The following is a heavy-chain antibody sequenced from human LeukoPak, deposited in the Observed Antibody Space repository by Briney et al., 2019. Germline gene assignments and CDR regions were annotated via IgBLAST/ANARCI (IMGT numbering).Heavy chain of an antibody. J-gene: IGHJ4*02. D-gene: IGHD3-22*01. Sequence: GGSLRLSCAVYGITLSNYGMSWVRQAPGKGLEWVSGISGSGGNTYYADSVKGRFTISRDNSKNTLYLQMNSLRAEDTAVYFCAKRGVVIRVILVGFHEEAYYFDSWGQGALVTVSS. V-gene: IGHV3-23*01. CDR1: GITLSNYG. CDR2: ISGSGGNT. CDR3: AKRGVVIRVILVGFHEEAYYFDS.